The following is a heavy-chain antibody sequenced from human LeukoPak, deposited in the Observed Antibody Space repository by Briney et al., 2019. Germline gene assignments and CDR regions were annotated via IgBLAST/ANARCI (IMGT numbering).Heavy chain of an antibody. D-gene: IGHD3-22*01. V-gene: IGHV4-31*03. CDR2: IYYSGST. CDR3: ARSIYYDSSGYYSSGAFDI. J-gene: IGHJ3*02. Sequence: PSETLPLTCTVSGGSISSGGYYWSWIRQHPGKGLEWIGYIYYSGSTYYNPSLKSRVTISVDTSKNQFSLKLSSVTAADTAVYYCARSIYYDSSGYYSSGAFDIWGQGTMVTVSS. CDR1: GGSISSGGYY.